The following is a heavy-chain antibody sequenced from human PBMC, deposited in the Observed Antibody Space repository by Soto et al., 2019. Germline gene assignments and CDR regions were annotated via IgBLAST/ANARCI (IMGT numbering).Heavy chain of an antibody. V-gene: IGHV3-30-3*01. CDR2: ISYDGSNK. J-gene: IGHJ4*02. CDR3: ARGGYYYDSSGPFDY. CDR1: GFTFSSYA. D-gene: IGHD3-22*01. Sequence: GGSLRLSCAASGFTFSSYAMHWVRQAPGKGLEWVAVISYDGSNKYYADSVKGRFTISRDNSKNTLYLQMTSLRAEETAVYYCARGGYYYDSSGPFDYWGQGTLVTVSS.